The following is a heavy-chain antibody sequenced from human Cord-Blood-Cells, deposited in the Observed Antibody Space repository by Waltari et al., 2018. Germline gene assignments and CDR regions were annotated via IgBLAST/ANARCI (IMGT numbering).Heavy chain of an antibody. J-gene: IGHJ6*02. CDR3: ARGHLASAPDYYYYGMDV. Sequence: QVQLVQSGAEVKKPGASVKVSCKASGYTFTSYDINWVRKATGTGLEWLGWMNPNSGNTGYAQKFQGRVTITRNTSISTAYMELSSLRSADTAVYYCARGHLASAPDYYYYGMDVWGQGTTVTVSS. V-gene: IGHV1-8*01. CDR2: MNPNSGNT. CDR1: GYTFTSYD. D-gene: IGHD5-12*01.